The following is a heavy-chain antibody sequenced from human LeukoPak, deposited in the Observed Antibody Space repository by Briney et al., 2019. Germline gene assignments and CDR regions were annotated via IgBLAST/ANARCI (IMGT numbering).Heavy chain of an antibody. J-gene: IGHJ4*02. CDR3: AHRRGRGLSATGTTPFFDY. Sequence: SGPTLVKPTQTLTLTCTFSGFSRSTSGVGVVWIRQPPGKALEWLALVYWDGDKRYSPSLRSRLSITKDTSKNQVVLTMTDVDPVDTATYYCAHRRGRGLSATGTTPFFDYWGQGTLVTVSS. D-gene: IGHD6-13*01. V-gene: IGHV2-5*02. CDR1: GFSRSTSGVG. CDR2: VYWDGDK.